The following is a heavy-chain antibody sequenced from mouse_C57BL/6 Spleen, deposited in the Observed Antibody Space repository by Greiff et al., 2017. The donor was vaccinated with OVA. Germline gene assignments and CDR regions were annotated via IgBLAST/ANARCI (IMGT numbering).Heavy chain of an antibody. CDR2: IDPENGDT. D-gene: IGHD1-1*01. V-gene: IGHV14-4*01. J-gene: IGHJ1*03. CDR3: TTTYYYGSSSSYWYFDV. Sequence: EVKLQQSGAELVRPGASVKLSCTASGFNIKDDYMHWVKQRPEQGLEWIGWIDPENGDTEYASKFQGKATITADTSSNTAYLQLSSLTSEDTAVYYCTTTYYYGSSSSYWYFDVRGTGTTVTVSS. CDR1: GFNIKDDY.